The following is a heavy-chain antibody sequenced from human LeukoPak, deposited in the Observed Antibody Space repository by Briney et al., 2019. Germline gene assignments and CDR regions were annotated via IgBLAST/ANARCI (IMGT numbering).Heavy chain of an antibody. Sequence: GGSLRLSCAASGFTFSSYAMSWVRQAPGKGLEWVSAISGSGGSTYYADSGKGRFTISRDNSKNTLYLQMNSLRAEDTAVYYCAKDPTKTAMVARYFDYWGQGTLVTVSS. CDR2: ISGSGGST. V-gene: IGHV3-23*01. CDR3: AKDPTKTAMVARYFDY. D-gene: IGHD5-18*01. J-gene: IGHJ4*02. CDR1: GFTFSSYA.